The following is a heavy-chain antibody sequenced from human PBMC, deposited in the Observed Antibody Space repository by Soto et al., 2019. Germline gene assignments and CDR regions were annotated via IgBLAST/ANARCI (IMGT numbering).Heavy chain of an antibody. V-gene: IGHV1-3*01. Sequence: QVQLVQSGAEVKKPGASVKISCKASGYTFTRYTMNWVRQAPGQRLEWMGWINPDNGNTKSSQKFQDRVIITRDTSASTAYMDLSSLRSEDTAVYYCARGIATGQLEPWGQRTLVTVSS. J-gene: IGHJ5*02. CDR2: INPDNGNT. D-gene: IGHD2-15*01. CDR1: GYTFTRYT. CDR3: ARGIATGQLEP.